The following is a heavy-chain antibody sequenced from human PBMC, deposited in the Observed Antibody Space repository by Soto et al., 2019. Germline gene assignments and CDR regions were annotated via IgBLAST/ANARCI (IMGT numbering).Heavy chain of an antibody. Sequence: ASVKVSCKASGYTFTSYGISWVRQAPGQGLEWMGWISAYNGNTNYAQKLQGRVTMTTDTSTSTAYMELRSLRSDDTAVYYCARDSSSWLESFYDPWGQGTLVTVSS. D-gene: IGHD6-13*01. CDR2: ISAYNGNT. CDR1: GYTFTSYG. CDR3: ARDSSSWLESFYDP. J-gene: IGHJ5*02. V-gene: IGHV1-18*01.